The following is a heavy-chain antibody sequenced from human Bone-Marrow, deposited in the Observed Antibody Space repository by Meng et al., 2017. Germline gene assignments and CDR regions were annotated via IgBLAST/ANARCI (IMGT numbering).Heavy chain of an antibody. D-gene: IGHD2-2*01. CDR1: GGTFSSYA. CDR3: TRDGYSDCSRTSCFDS. V-gene: IGHV7-4-1*02. CDR2: IDIKTGNP. J-gene: IGHJ4*02. Sequence: ASVKVSCKASGGTFSSYAISWVRQAPGQGLEWMGGIDIKTGNPTYVPGFTGRLVFSFDTSVSTAYLQISALKADDTAIYYCTRDGYSDCSRTSCFDSWGQGTLVTVSS.